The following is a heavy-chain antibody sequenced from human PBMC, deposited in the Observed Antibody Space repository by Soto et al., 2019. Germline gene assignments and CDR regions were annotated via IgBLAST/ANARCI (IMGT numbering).Heavy chain of an antibody. CDR1: GFTFSSYA. Sequence: GGSLRLSCAASGFTFSSYAMSWVRQAPGKGLEWVSAISGSGGSTYYADSVKGRFTISRDNSKNTLYLQMNSLRAEDLDLYSCANDLVVSMGQDYGGTPAFDIWSQAKM. V-gene: IGHV3-23*01. D-gene: IGHD4-17*01. CDR3: ANDLVVSMGQDYGGTPAFDI. J-gene: IGHJ3*02. CDR2: ISGSGGST.